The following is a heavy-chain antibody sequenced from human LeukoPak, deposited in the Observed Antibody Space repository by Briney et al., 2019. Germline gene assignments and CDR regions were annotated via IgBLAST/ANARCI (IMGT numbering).Heavy chain of an antibody. D-gene: IGHD3-22*01. CDR2: IIPILGIA. CDR3: ARDGDYCDGLDY. Sequence: SVKVSCKASGGTFSSSAISWVRQAPGQGLEWMGRIIPILGIANYAQKFQGRVTITADKSTSTAYMELSSLRSEDTAVHYCARDGDYCDGLDYWGQGTLVTVSS. J-gene: IGHJ4*02. CDR1: GGTFSSSA. V-gene: IGHV1-69*04.